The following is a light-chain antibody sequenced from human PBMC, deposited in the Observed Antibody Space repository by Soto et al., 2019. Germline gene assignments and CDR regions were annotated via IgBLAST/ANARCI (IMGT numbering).Light chain of an antibody. J-gene: IGKJ4*01. CDR1: QDISNY. Sequence: DIQMTQSPSSLSASVGDRVTITCQASQDISNYLNWYQQKPGKAPKLLIYDASNLETGVPSRFSGSGSGTDFTFTISSXQPEDIATYNCQQYDNLLLTFGGGTKVDIK. V-gene: IGKV1-33*01. CDR2: DAS. CDR3: QQYDNLLLT.